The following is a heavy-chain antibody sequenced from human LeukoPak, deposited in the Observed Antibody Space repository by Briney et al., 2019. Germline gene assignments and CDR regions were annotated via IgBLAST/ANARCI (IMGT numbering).Heavy chain of an antibody. CDR2: IYYSGST. CDR3: ATQKDHGDSQGAEY. J-gene: IGHJ4*02. D-gene: IGHD4-17*01. CDR1: GGSISSGDYY. V-gene: IGHV4-30-4*01. Sequence: SQTLSLTCTVSGGSISSGDYYWSWIRQPPGKGLEWIGYIYYSGSTYYNPSLKSRVTISVDTSKNRFSLKLSSVTAADTAVYYCATQKDHGDSQGAEYWGQGTLVTVSS.